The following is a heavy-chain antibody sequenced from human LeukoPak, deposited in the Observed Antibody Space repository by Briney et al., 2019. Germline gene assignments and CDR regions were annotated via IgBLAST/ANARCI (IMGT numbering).Heavy chain of an antibody. CDR1: GYTFTIYA. D-gene: IGHD1-26*01. CDR2: ISAGNGNT. CDR3: ARDRGSYLLAY. J-gene: IGHJ4*02. V-gene: IGHV1-3*01. Sequence: ASVKVSCTASGYTFTIYAIHWVRQAPGQRLEWMGWISAGNGNTKYSQEFQGRVTFTRDTSASTAYMELSSLTSEDTAVYYCARDRGSYLLAYWGQGTLVTVSS.